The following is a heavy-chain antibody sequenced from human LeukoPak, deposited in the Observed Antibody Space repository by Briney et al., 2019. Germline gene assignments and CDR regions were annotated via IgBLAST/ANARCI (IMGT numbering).Heavy chain of an antibody. Sequence: SGGSLRLSCAASGFTFSTYTMHWVRQAPGKGLDWVAFISNDGSKIYYADSVRGRFTISRDNSKNTLDLQMNSLRVEDTAVYYCARDSHKFDSSGYYPDAFDIWGQGTMVTVSS. CDR3: ARDSHKFDSSGYYPDAFDI. V-gene: IGHV3-30-3*01. D-gene: IGHD3-22*01. J-gene: IGHJ3*02. CDR2: ISNDGSKI. CDR1: GFTFSTYT.